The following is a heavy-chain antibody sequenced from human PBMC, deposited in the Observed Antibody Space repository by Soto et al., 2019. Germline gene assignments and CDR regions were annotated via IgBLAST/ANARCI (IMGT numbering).Heavy chain of an antibody. CDR2: IYSGGSR. CDR3: ARSMMVRGVLFDR. J-gene: IGHJ4*02. V-gene: IGHV3-53*01. D-gene: IGHD3-10*01. CDR1: GFSVSGNY. Sequence: EVQLVESGGGLIQPGGSLRLSCEVSGFSVSGNYMSWVRQAPGKGLDWVSVIYSGGSRYYADSVRGRFTISRDESQNNLYLQMNNLRAEDTAVYYCARSMMVRGVLFDRWGRGSLGSVSS.